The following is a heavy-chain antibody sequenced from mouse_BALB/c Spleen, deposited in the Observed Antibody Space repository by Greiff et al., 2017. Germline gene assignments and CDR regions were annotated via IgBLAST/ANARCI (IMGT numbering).Heavy chain of an antibody. V-gene: IGHV1S81*02. J-gene: IGHJ2*01. D-gene: IGHD1-1*01. CDR2: INPSNGRT. Sequence: QVQLQQPGAELVKPGASVKLSCKASGYTFTSYWMHWVKQRPGQGLEWIGEINPSNGRTNYNEKFKSKATLTVDKSSSTAYMQLSSLTSEDSAVYYCARGGMPGSRGDYFDYWGQGTTLTVSS. CDR1: GYTFTSYW. CDR3: ARGGMPGSRGDYFDY.